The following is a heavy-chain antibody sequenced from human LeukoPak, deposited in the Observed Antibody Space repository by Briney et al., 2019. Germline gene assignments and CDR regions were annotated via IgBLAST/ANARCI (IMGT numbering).Heavy chain of an antibody. CDR2: INPSGGST. CDR1: GYTFTSYY. J-gene: IGHJ4*02. CDR3: ARESTVDTAMVTMDY. D-gene: IGHD5-18*01. V-gene: IGHV1-46*01. Sequence: GASVKVSCKASGYTFTSYYMHWVRQAPGQGLEWMGIINPSGGSTSYAQKFQGRVTMTRDMSTSTVYMELSSLRSEDTAVYYCARESTVDTAMVTMDYWGQGPLVTVSS.